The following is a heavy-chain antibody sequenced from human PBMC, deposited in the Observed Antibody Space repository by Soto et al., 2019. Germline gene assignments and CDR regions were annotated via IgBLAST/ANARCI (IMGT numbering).Heavy chain of an antibody. V-gene: IGHV1-2*02. J-gene: IGHJ4*02. CDR2: IVPGSGGT. CDR3: PRGFPVGGHDC. Sequence: QEQLVQSGAEVRRPGASVKVSCEASGYTFTDYYLHWVRQAPGQGLEWMGCIVPGSGGTNVAQKFQGRVTMTRDTALSTAFMELSGLKSDHPAILYCPRGFPVGGHDCRGQGSLVTVSS. CDR1: GYTFTDYY.